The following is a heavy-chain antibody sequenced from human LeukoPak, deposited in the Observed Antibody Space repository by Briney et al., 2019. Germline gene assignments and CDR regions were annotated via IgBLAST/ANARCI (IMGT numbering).Heavy chain of an antibody. Sequence: SETLSLTCAVSGGSISSGGYSWSWLRQPPGKGPEWIGYIYHSGSTYYNPSLKSRVTISVDRSKNQFSLKLSSVTAADTAVYYCARRVATLVYFDYWGQGTLVTVSS. CDR3: ARRVATLVYFDY. V-gene: IGHV4-30-2*01. J-gene: IGHJ4*02. CDR2: IYHSGST. CDR1: GGSISSGGYS. D-gene: IGHD2-15*01.